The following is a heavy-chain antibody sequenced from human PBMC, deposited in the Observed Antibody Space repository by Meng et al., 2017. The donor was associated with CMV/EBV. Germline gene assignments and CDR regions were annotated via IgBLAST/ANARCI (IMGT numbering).Heavy chain of an antibody. J-gene: IGHJ4*02. CDR2: INHSGST. Sequence: QVQLHMWGAGLLKPSETLSLTCAVYGGSFSGYYWSWIRQPPGKGLEWIGEINHSGSTNYNPSLKSRVTISVDTSKNQFSLKLSSVTAADTAVYYCARGVGATGKADYWGQGTLVTVSS. D-gene: IGHD1-26*01. CDR3: ARGVGATGKADY. V-gene: IGHV4-34*01. CDR1: GGSFSGYY.